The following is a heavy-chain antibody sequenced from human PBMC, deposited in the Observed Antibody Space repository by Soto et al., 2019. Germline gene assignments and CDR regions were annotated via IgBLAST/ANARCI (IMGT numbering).Heavy chain of an antibody. CDR1: GYSISSSNW. J-gene: IGHJ5*02. V-gene: IGHV4-28*01. CDR2: VYYNGFT. CDR3: ARQDDFWSGSNWFDP. D-gene: IGHD3-3*01. Sequence: PSETLSLTCAVSGYSISSSNWWGWIRQPLGKGLEWIGNVYYNGFTYYNPSLKSRVTMFVDTSKNHFSLKMTSVTAADTAVYYCARQDDFWSGSNWFDPWGQGTLVTVSS.